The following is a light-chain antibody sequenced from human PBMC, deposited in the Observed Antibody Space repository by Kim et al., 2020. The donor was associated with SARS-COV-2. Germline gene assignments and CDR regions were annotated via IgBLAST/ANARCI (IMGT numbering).Light chain of an antibody. Sequence: QSVLTQPPSVSGAPGQRVTISCTGSSSNIGADYDVHWYQYLPGTVPKLLIYSNSNRPSGVPDRFSGSKSGTSASLAITGLQAEDEADYYCQSYDSSLSGWVFGGGTKSPS. CDR1: SSNIGADYD. CDR3: QSYDSSLSGWV. V-gene: IGLV1-40*01. J-gene: IGLJ3*02. CDR2: SNS.